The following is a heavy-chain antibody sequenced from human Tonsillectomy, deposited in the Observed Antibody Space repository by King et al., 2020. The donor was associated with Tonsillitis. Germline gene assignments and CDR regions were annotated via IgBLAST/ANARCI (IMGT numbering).Heavy chain of an antibody. CDR3: ARNESGYYDSSGSPGRVAFDI. CDR1: GFTFSSYW. V-gene: IGHV3-74*01. Sequence: VQLVESGGGLVQPGGSLRLPCVASGFTFSSYWMHWVRQAPGKGLVWVSRINSVGSSTTYADSVKGRFTISRDNAKNTLYLQMNSLRAEDTAVYYCARNESGYYDSSGSPGRVAFDIWGQGAMVTVSS. CDR2: INSVGSST. J-gene: IGHJ3*02. D-gene: IGHD3-22*01.